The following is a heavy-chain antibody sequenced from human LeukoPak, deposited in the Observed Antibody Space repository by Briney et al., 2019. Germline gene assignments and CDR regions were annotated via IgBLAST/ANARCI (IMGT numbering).Heavy chain of an antibody. V-gene: IGHV4-61*02. Sequence: TLSLTCTVSGGSISSGSYYWSWIRQPAGKGLEWIGRIYTSGSTNYNPSLKSRVTISVDTSKNQFSLKLSSVTAADTAVYYCARGVWELLDYWGQGTLVTVSS. CDR2: IYTSGST. CDR1: GGSISSGSYY. CDR3: ARGVWELLDY. J-gene: IGHJ4*02. D-gene: IGHD1-26*01.